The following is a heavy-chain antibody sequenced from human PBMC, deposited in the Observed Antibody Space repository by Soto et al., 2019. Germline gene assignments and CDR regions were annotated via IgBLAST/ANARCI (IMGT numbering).Heavy chain of an antibody. CDR2: ISWNSGSI. CDR3: AKDIVVVVAAMGASGFDY. J-gene: IGHJ4*02. Sequence: GGSLRLSCAASGFTFDDYAMHWVRQAPGKGLEWVSGISWNSGSIGYADSVKGRFTISRDNAKNSLYLQMNSLRAEDTALYYCAKDIVVVVAAMGASGFDYWGQGTLVTVSS. D-gene: IGHD2-15*01. V-gene: IGHV3-9*01. CDR1: GFTFDDYA.